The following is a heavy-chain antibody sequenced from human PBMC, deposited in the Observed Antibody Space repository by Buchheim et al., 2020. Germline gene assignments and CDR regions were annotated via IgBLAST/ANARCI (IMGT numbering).Heavy chain of an antibody. D-gene: IGHD6-6*01. V-gene: IGHV3-21*01. CDR2: ISSSSSSI. J-gene: IGHJ3*02. CDR3: AREYSSSSGRTFDI. Sequence: EVQLVESGGGLVKPGGSLRLSCAASGFTFNNYNMNWVRQAPGKGLEWVSSISSSSSSIYYADSVKGRFTISRDKAKNSLYLQMNSLRAEDTAVYYCAREYSSSSGRTFDIWGQGS. CDR1: GFTFNNYN.